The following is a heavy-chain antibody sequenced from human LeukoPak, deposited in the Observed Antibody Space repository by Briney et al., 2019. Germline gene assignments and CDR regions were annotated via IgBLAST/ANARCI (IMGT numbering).Heavy chain of an antibody. CDR3: ARDGARYNWNDVYYYYYMDV. CDR1: GFTFSSYA. D-gene: IGHD1-1*01. CDR2: ISYHGSNK. J-gene: IGHJ6*03. Sequence: GGSLRLSCAASGFTFSSYAMHWVRQAPGKGLEWVAVISYHGSNKYYADSVKGRFTISRDNSKNTLYLQMNSLRAEDTAVYYCARDGARYNWNDVYYYYYMDVWGKGTTVTVSS. V-gene: IGHV3-30*01.